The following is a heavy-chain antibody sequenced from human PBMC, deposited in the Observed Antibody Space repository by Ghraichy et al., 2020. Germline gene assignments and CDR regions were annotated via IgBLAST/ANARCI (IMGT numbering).Heavy chain of an antibody. Sequence: GSLRLSCTVSGGSISTTSYYWGWIRQPPGKGLEWIGNIYYSGSTYYNPSLKSRVTMFVDTSKNQFSLKLISVTAADTAVYYCARQHDYWGQGTLVTVSS. CDR3: ARQHDY. J-gene: IGHJ4*02. CDR2: IYYSGST. CDR1: GGSISTTSYY. V-gene: IGHV4-39*01.